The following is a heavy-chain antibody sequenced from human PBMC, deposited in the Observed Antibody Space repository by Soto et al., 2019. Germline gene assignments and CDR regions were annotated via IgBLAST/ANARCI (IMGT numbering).Heavy chain of an antibody. D-gene: IGHD3-22*01. CDR1: SGSISGDEYY. CDR3: ARSPKSSGYYEAFAYFDY. Sequence: SETLSLSCTVSSGSISGDEYYWTWVRQTPGRGLEWIGYIHHGGQSYYSTSLKSQISMSVDTSKNQFSLRLRSVTAADSAVYYCARSPKSSGYYEAFAYFDYWGQGTLVTVSS. V-gene: IGHV4-30-4*01. J-gene: IGHJ4*02. CDR2: IHHGGQS.